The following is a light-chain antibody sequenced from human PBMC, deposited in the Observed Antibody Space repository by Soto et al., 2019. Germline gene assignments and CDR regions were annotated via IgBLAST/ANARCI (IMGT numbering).Light chain of an antibody. Sequence: QSALTQPASVSGSPGQSITISCTGTSSDVGSYNLVSWYQQHPGKAPKLMIYEGSKRPSGVSNRFSGSKSGNTASLTISGLQDEDEADYCRCSDAGSSIDVVFGGGTKLTVL. CDR3: CSDAGSSIDVV. V-gene: IGLV2-23*01. CDR2: EGS. CDR1: SSDVGSYNL. J-gene: IGLJ2*01.